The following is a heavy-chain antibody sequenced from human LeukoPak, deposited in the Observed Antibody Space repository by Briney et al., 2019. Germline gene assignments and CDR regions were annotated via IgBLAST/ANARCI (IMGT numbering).Heavy chain of an antibody. Sequence: GGSLRLSCAASGFTFSGYDMHWVRQAAGKGLEWVSTIGAAGDTYYLDSVKGRFTISRENARNSLYLQLNSLQAGDTAVYYCIRAQPRSNLDYWGQGTLVTVSS. D-gene: IGHD6-13*01. CDR1: GFTFSGYD. J-gene: IGHJ4*02. V-gene: IGHV3-13*01. CDR3: IRAQPRSNLDY. CDR2: IGAAGDT.